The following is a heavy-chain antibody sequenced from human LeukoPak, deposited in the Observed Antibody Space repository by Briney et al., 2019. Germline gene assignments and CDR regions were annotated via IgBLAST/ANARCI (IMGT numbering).Heavy chain of an antibody. J-gene: IGHJ6*02. CDR2: INSDGSST. Sequence: GGSLRLSCAASGFTFSSYWMPWVRQAPGKGLVWVSRINSDGSSTSYADSVKGRFTISRDNAKNTLYLQMNSLRAEDTAVYYCARKGNLCSGGSCYKGFGMDVWGQGTTVTVSS. CDR1: GFTFSSYW. CDR3: ARKGNLCSGGSCYKGFGMDV. D-gene: IGHD2-15*01. V-gene: IGHV3-74*01.